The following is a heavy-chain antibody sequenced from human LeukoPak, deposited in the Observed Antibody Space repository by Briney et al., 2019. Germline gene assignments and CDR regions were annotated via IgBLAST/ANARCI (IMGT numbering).Heavy chain of an antibody. J-gene: IGHJ4*02. CDR2: IYYSGST. Sequence: SETLSLTCTVSGGSISSSSYYWGWIRQPPGKGLEWIGYIYYSGSTYYNPSLKSRVTISVDTSKNQFSLKLSSVTAADTAVYYCASVDTAMVSFDYWGQGTLVTVSS. CDR1: GGSISSSSYY. V-gene: IGHV4-39*07. CDR3: ASVDTAMVSFDY. D-gene: IGHD5-18*01.